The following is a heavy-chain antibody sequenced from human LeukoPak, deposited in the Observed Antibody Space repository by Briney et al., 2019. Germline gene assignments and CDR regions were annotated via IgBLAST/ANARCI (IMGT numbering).Heavy chain of an antibody. CDR1: GFTFSSYS. Sequence: PGGSLRLSCAASGFTFSSYSMNWVRQAPGKGLEWFSSISSSSSYIYYADSVKGRFTISRDNAKNSLYLQMNSLRAEDTAVYYCARDNDLLRYFDWPLDYWGQGTLVTVSS. CDR2: ISSSSSYI. D-gene: IGHD3-9*01. J-gene: IGHJ4*02. CDR3: ARDNDLLRYFDWPLDY. V-gene: IGHV3-21*01.